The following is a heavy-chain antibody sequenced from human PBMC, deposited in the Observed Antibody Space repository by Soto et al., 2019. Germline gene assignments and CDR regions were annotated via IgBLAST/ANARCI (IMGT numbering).Heavy chain of an antibody. J-gene: IGHJ4*02. CDR3: ARSDIVAMRRDYYFDY. Sequence: SGPTLVNPTQTLTLTCTFSGLSLSTKRVGVGWIRQPPGKALEWLTLIYGDDDKKYSPSLKTRLTIAKDTSKNQVVLTMTNMDPVDTATYYCARSDIVAMRRDYYFDYWGQGTLVTVSS. CDR2: IYGDDDK. CDR1: GLSLSTKRVG. D-gene: IGHD5-12*01. V-gene: IGHV2-5*02.